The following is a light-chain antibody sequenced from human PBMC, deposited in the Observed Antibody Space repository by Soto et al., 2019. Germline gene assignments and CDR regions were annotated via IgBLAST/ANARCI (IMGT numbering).Light chain of an antibody. CDR1: QSVSSSY. CDR2: GAC. Sequence: EIVLTQSPGTLSLSPGERATLSCRASQSVSSSYLAWYQQKPGQAPRLLIYGACSRATGIPDRLSGSGSGTDFTLTISRLEPEDFAVYYCQQYGSSPYTFGQGTKLEIK. CDR3: QQYGSSPYT. V-gene: IGKV3-20*01. J-gene: IGKJ2*01.